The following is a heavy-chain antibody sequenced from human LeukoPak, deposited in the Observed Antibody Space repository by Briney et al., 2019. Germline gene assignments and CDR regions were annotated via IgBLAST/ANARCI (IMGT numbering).Heavy chain of an antibody. CDR3: ASWSEVGAGDYFDY. V-gene: IGHV1-69*13. D-gene: IGHD1-26*01. Sequence: SVNVSCKASGGTFSSYAISWGRQAPGQGLEWVGGIIPIFGTANYAQKFQGRVTSTADESTSTAYLALSSLRSEDTAVYYCASWSEVGAGDYFDYWGQGTLVTVSS. CDR2: IIPIFGTA. CDR1: GGTFSSYA. J-gene: IGHJ4*02.